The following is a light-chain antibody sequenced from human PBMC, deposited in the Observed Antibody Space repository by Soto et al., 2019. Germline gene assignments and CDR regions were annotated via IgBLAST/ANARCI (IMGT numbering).Light chain of an antibody. Sequence: DIQMTQSPSTLSASVGDRVTITCRASQSLSSWLAWYQQKPGKAPKLLIYKASSLESGVPSRSSGSGSGTDFTLTISSLQPDDFATYYCQHYNGYPITFGGGTKVEI. CDR2: KAS. J-gene: IGKJ4*01. CDR3: QHYNGYPIT. V-gene: IGKV1-5*03. CDR1: QSLSSW.